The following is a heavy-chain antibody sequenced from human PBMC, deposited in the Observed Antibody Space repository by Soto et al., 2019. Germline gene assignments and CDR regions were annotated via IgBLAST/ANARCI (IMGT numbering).Heavy chain of an antibody. J-gene: IGHJ4*02. V-gene: IGHV3-23*01. CDR3: ARDPTSMIVVGNFDY. CDR2: ISGSGSST. D-gene: IGHD3-22*01. Sequence: GGSLRLSCAASGFTFSSHAIYWVRQAPGKGLEWVSAISGSGSSTYYSHSVQGRFTISRDNSKKTLYLQMNSLRAEDTAVYYCARDPTSMIVVGNFDYWGEGTLVTVSS. CDR1: GFTFSSHA.